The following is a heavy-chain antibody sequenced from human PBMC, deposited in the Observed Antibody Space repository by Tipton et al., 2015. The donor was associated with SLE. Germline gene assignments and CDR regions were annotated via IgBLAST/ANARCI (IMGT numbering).Heavy chain of an antibody. V-gene: IGHV4-61*09. D-gene: IGHD6-13*01. CDR3: ARSAGYGSSWAHFDY. Sequence: TLSLTCTVSGGSISSGFDYWSWIRQPAGKGLEWIGHVFTSGITNSNPSLKSRVSISVDTSKNQFSLKLSSVTAADTAVYYCARSAGYGSSWAHFDYWGQGTLVTVSS. CDR1: GGSISSGFDY. CDR2: VFTSGIT. J-gene: IGHJ4*02.